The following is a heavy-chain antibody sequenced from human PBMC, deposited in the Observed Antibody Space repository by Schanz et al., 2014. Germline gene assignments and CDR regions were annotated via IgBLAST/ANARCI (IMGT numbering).Heavy chain of an antibody. CDR3: VRDYNWGFDN. CDR1: GFSFSDYS. J-gene: IGHJ4*02. Sequence: EVQLVESGGGLVKPGGSLRLSCRASGFSFSDYSMNWVRQAPGKGLEWISYIKISGDVFYTDSVKGRFTISRDNAKSSLYLQMSSLRDEDTAIYYCVRDYNWGFDNWGQGTLVTVSS. V-gene: IGHV3-21*05. CDR2: IKISGDV. D-gene: IGHD7-27*01.